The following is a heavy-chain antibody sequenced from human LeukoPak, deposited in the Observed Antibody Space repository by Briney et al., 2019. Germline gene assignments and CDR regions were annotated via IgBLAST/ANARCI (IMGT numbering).Heavy chain of an antibody. V-gene: IGHV3-11*04. D-gene: IGHD2-2*01. J-gene: IGHJ4*02. CDR2: ISSSGSTI. Sequence: GGSLRLSCAASGFTFSDYYMSWLRQAPGKGLEWASYISSSGSTIYYADSVKGRFTISRDNAKNSLYLQMNSLRAEDTAVYYCARGPLLSYYFDYWGQGTLVTVSS. CDR3: ARGPLLSYYFDY. CDR1: GFTFSDYY.